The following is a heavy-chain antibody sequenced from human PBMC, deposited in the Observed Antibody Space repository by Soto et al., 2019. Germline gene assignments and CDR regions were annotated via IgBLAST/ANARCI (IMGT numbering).Heavy chain of an antibody. CDR3: AGSIVGASRFAP. CDR1: GGTCSSYA. CDR2: IIPIFGTA. J-gene: IGHJ5*02. D-gene: IGHD1-26*01. Sequence: GASVKVSCKASGGTCSSYAISWVRQAPGQGLEWMGGIIPIFGTANYAQKFQGRVTITADESTSTAYMELSSLRSEDTAVYYCAGSIVGASRFAPWGQGTLVTVSS. V-gene: IGHV1-69*13.